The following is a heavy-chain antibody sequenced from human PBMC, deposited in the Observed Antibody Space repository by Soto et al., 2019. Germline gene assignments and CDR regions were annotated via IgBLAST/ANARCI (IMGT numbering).Heavy chain of an antibody. J-gene: IGHJ5*02. CDR1: GDSVSSNSAA. CDR3: ARGLSDVVPAAMDWFDP. CDR2: TYYRSKWYN. Sequence: SQTLSLTCAISGDSVSSNSAAWNWIRQSPSRGLEWLGRTYYRSKWYNDYAVSVKSRITINPDTSKNQFSLQLNSVTPEDTAVYYCARGLSDVVPAAMDWFDPWGQGTLVTVSS. D-gene: IGHD2-2*01. V-gene: IGHV6-1*01.